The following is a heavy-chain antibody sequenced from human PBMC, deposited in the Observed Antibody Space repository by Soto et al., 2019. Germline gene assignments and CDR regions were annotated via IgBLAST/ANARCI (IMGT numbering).Heavy chain of an antibody. CDR1: GFTFSDHG. J-gene: IGHJ3*01. Sequence: QVQLVESGGGVVQPGRSQRLSCAESGFTFSDHGMHWVRQAPGKGLEWVAVMWYDGSNKYYADSVKGRFSISRDNSKNTLYLHMSSLRGEDTAVYYCARDSAGKTDWGLRGAFDFWGQGTMVTVSS. CDR2: MWYDGSNK. D-gene: IGHD7-27*01. V-gene: IGHV3-33*01. CDR3: ARDSAGKTDWGLRGAFDF.